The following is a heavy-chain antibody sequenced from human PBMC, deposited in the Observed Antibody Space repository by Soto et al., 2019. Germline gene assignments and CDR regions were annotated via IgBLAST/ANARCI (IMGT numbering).Heavy chain of an antibody. D-gene: IGHD5-18*01. CDR3: AREEGDTAMLYFDY. CDR2: ISSSSSTI. J-gene: IGHJ4*02. V-gene: IGHV3-48*02. Sequence: EVQLVESGGGLVQPGGSLRLSCAASGFTFSSYSMNWVRQAPGQGLEWVSYISSSSSTIYYADSVKGRFTISRDNAKNALYLQMNSLRDEATAVYYCAREEGDTAMLYFDYWGQGTLVTVSS. CDR1: GFTFSSYS.